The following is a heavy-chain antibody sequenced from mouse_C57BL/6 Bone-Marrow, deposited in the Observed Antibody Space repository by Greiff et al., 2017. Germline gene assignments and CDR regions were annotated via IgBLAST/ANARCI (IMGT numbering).Heavy chain of an antibody. CDR1: GYAFSSYW. CDR2: IYPGDGDT. D-gene: IGHD1-1*01. CDR3: ARSNYYGSSLDY. V-gene: IGHV1-80*01. Sequence: QVQLQQSGAELVKPGASVKISCKASGYAFSSYWMNWVKQRPGKGLEWIGQIYPGDGDTNYNGKFKGKATLTADNSSSTAYMQLSSLTSEDSAVYFCARSNYYGSSLDYWGQGTTLTVSS. J-gene: IGHJ2*01.